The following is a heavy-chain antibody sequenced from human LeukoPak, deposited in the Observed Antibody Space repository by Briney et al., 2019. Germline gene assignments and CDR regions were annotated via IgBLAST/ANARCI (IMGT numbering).Heavy chain of an antibody. CDR3: ARARVXXXXXXXXXXXXXXY. CDR1: GFTFSSYG. D-gene: IGHD3-10*01. Sequence: GGSLRLSCAASGFTFSSYGMHWVRQAPGKGLEWVAVISYDGSNKYYADSVKGRFTISRDNSKNTLYLQMNSLRAEDTAVYYCARARVXXXXXXXXXXXXXXYWGXGTLVTVS. CDR2: ISYDGSNK. J-gene: IGHJ4*01. V-gene: IGHV3-30*03.